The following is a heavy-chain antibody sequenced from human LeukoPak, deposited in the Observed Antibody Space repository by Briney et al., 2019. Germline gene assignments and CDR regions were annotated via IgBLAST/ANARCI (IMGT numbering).Heavy chain of an antibody. CDR1: GFLFNKYW. J-gene: IGHJ6*03. CDR3: ARASAAGRSKYYYMDV. CDR2: IKEDDSEI. D-gene: IGHD6-13*01. V-gene: IGHV3-7*01. Sequence: GGSLRLSCAASGFLFNKYWMTWVRQAPGKGLEWVANIKEDDSEIYYVDSVKGRFTISRDNAKNSLYLQMSSLRAEDTAVYYCARASAAGRSKYYYMDVWGKGTTVTVSS.